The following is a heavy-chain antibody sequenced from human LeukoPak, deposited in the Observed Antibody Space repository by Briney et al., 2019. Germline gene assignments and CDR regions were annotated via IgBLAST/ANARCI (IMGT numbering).Heavy chain of an antibody. CDR3: ARLVCGTASCQGFDL. Sequence: NPGESLRLSCAASGFSFRSFGMHWVRQAPGKGLEWVSSISSSSSYIYYADSVKGRFTISRDNAKNSLYLQMNSLRAEDAAVYYCARLVCGTASCQGFDLWGLGTLVTVSS. D-gene: IGHD2-21*01. V-gene: IGHV3-21*01. CDR2: ISSSSSYI. CDR1: GFSFRSFG. J-gene: IGHJ4*02.